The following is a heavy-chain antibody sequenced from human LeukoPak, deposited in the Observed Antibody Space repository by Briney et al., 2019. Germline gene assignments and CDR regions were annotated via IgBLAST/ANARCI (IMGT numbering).Heavy chain of an antibody. D-gene: IGHD3-10*02. J-gene: IGHJ4*02. V-gene: IGHV3-49*04. Sequence: PGGSLRLSCSGSGFRFGGYALSWVRQAPGKGLEWVGFIRSKALYGTSEYAASVEGRSAIPRDDSNNIVYLQMNSLKTEDTAVYFCVRESVRDYYFDFWGQGTLVTVSS. CDR2: IRSKALYGTS. CDR3: VRESVRDYYFDF. CDR1: GFRFGGYA.